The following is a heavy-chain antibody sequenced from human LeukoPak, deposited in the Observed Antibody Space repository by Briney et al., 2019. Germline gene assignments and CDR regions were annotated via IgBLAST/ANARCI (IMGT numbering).Heavy chain of an antibody. V-gene: IGHV4-59*01. D-gene: IGHD3-22*01. CDR3: ARGASGYYNGVDY. Sequence: PSETLSLTCTASGGSISSYYWSWIRQPPGKGLEWIGYIYYSGSTNYNPSLKSRVTISVDTSKNQFSLKLSSVTAADTAVYYCARGASGYYNGVDYWGQGTLVTVSS. CDR2: IYYSGST. CDR1: GGSISSYY. J-gene: IGHJ4*02.